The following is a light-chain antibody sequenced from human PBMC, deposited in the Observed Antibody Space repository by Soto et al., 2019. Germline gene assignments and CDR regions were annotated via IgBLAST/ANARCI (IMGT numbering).Light chain of an antibody. CDR1: QSLLHSNGYNY. CDR3: MQALHTPYT. J-gene: IGKJ2*01. Sequence: DIVMTQSPLSLPVTPGEPASISCRSSQSLLHSNGYNYLDWYLQKPGQSPQLLIYLGSNRASGVPGRFGGSGSDTYFTLKISRVEAEDVGVYYCMQALHTPYTFGQGTKLEIK. V-gene: IGKV2-28*01. CDR2: LGS.